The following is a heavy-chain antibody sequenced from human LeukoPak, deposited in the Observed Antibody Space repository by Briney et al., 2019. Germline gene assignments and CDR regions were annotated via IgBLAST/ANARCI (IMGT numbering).Heavy chain of an antibody. Sequence: PGGSLRLSCAASGFTFSNAWMSWVRQAPGKGLEWVGRIKSKTDGGTTDYAAPVKGRFTISRDDSKNTLYLQMNSLKTEDTAVYYCTTGPQYYYDSSGYRQGYWGQGTLVTVSS. CDR3: TTGPQYYYDSSGYRQGY. D-gene: IGHD3-22*01. J-gene: IGHJ4*02. CDR2: IKSKTDGGTT. V-gene: IGHV3-15*01. CDR1: GFTFSNAW.